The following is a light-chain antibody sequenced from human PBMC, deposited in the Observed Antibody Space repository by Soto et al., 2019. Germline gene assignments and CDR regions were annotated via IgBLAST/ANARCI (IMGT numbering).Light chain of an antibody. V-gene: IGKV1-39*01. CDR3: QQSYTTPRT. J-gene: IGKJ1*01. CDR1: QSISTF. CDR2: AAS. Sequence: DIQVTQSPSSLSASVGDRVSVTCRASQSISTFLNWYQQRPGAAPKLLIYAASSLQSGVPSRFSGSGSGADFTLTIGSLQPEDFATYYGQQSYTTPRTFGQGTKVEVK.